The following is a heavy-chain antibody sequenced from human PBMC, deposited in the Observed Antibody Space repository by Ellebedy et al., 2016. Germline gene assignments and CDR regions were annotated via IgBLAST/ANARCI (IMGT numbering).Heavy chain of an antibody. CDR2: IHPRGNT. Sequence: SETLSLTCAVSGGPISYDHWHWLNWVRQPPGKGLEWIAEIHPRGNTNYNPSLKSRVTISVEQPKNQFSLRLTSVTAADTAVYYCARSPGSYYYDYWGQGTLVTVSS. CDR1: GGPISYDHW. CDR3: ARSPGSYYYDY. D-gene: IGHD3-10*01. J-gene: IGHJ4*02. V-gene: IGHV4-4*02.